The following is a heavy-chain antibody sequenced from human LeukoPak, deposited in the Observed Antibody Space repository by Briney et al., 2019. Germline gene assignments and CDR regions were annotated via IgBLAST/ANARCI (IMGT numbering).Heavy chain of an antibody. Sequence: GGSLRLSCAASGFTFSSYAMTWVRQAPGKGLEWVSAFGVSGAYYADSVKGRFTISRDNSKNTLYLQMNSLRAEDTAVYYCAKDHGSGSQIAWGQGTLVTVSS. D-gene: IGHD1-26*01. CDR2: FGVSGA. V-gene: IGHV3-23*01. CDR1: GFTFSSYA. CDR3: AKDHGSGSQIA. J-gene: IGHJ5*02.